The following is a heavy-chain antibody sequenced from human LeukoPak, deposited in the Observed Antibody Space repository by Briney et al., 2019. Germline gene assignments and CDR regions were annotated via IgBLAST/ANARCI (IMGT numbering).Heavy chain of an antibody. J-gene: IGHJ2*01. V-gene: IGHV3-9*01. CDR2: ISWNSDYS. Sequence: GGSLRLSCAASGFILNDYAMQWVRQAPGKGLEWVSGISWNSDYSGYADSVKGRFTISKDNAKNSLYLQMNSLRVDDTALYFCARNPVEGYSYGPGYFDLWGRGTLVIVSS. CDR3: ARNPVEGYSYGPGYFDL. CDR1: GFILNDYA. D-gene: IGHD3-10*01.